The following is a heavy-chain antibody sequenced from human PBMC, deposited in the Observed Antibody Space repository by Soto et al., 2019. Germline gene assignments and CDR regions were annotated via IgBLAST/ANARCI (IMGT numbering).Heavy chain of an antibody. CDR1: GFIFRNFG. Sequence: QVQLVESGGGVVQPGRSLRLSCAASGFIFRNFGMHWVRRAPGKGLEWVAVISGDGNDKYYPASMKGRFTISRDNFNNTLYLQRNSLRPEDTAVYHCVQGASTTHQPLDSWGHGVLVTVSS. J-gene: IGHJ5*01. V-gene: IGHV3-30*03. D-gene: IGHD1-26*01. CDR2: ISGDGNDK. CDR3: VQGASTTHQPLDS.